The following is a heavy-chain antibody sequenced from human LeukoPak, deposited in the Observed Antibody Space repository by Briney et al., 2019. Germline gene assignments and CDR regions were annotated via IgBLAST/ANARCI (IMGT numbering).Heavy chain of an antibody. D-gene: IGHD5-18*01. V-gene: IGHV4-34*01. J-gene: IGHJ4*02. CDR3: ARLSVTAGFYY. CDR2: INHSGCT. CDR1: GGSFSGYY. Sequence: SETLSLTCAVYGGSFSGYYWSWIRQPPGKGLEWVGEINHSGCTNYNPSLKSRVTISVDTSKNQFSLKLSSVTAADTAVYYCARLSVTAGFYYWGQGTLVTVSS.